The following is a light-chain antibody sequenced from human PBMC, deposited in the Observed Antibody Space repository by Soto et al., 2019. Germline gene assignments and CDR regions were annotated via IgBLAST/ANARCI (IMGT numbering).Light chain of an antibody. V-gene: IGKV3-20*01. J-gene: IGKJ1*01. CDR3: GQFVSAPPRT. Sequence: EIVLTQSPGALSLSPGERATLSCRASQTIRSSSVGWYQQKPGQAPRLLIYDASSRAPGIPDRFSGSGSGTDFTLTISRLEPEDFAVYYCGQFVSAPPRTFGQGTKVDIK. CDR2: DAS. CDR1: QTIRSSS.